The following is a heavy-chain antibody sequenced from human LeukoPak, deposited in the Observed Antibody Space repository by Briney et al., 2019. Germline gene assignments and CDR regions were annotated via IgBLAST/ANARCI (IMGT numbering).Heavy chain of an antibody. D-gene: IGHD1-26*01. V-gene: IGHV3-30*18. CDR2: ISYDGSNK. CDR1: GFTFSSYG. CDR3: AKRGSNSGSYFVPKDYYFDY. Sequence: GGSLRLSCAASGFTFSSYGMHWVRQAPGKGLEWVAVISYDGSNKYYADSVKGRFTISRDNSKNTLYLQMNSLRAEDTAVYYCAKRGSNSGSYFVPKDYYFDYWGQGTLVTVSS. J-gene: IGHJ4*02.